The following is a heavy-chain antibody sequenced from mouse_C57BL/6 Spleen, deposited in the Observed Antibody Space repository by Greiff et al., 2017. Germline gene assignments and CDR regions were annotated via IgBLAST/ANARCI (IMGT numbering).Heavy chain of an antibody. CDR1: GFTFSDYD. CDR2: ISSGSSTN. CDR3: ARETGIAY. D-gene: IGHD4-1*01. V-gene: IGHV5-17*01. J-gene: IGHJ3*01. Sequence: EVKLEESGGGLVKPGGSLKLSCAASGFTFSDYDMHWVRQAPEKGLEWVAYISSGSSTNYYAATVQGRFTISRDHAKNTLFLQMTSLRSEDTAMYYCARETGIAYWGQGTLVTVSA.